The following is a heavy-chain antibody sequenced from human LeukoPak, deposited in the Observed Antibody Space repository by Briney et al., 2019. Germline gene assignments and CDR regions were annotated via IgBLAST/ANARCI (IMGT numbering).Heavy chain of an antibody. J-gene: IGHJ6*04. CDR2: ISWDGGST. Sequence: GGSLRLSCAASGFTFDDYAMHWVRQAPGKGLEWVSLISWDGGSTYYADSVKGRFTISRDNSKNSLYLQMNSLRAEDTALYYCAKASMGSCSSTSCYEAYYGMDVWGKGTTVTVSS. CDR1: GFTFDDYA. D-gene: IGHD2-2*01. V-gene: IGHV3-43D*04. CDR3: AKASMGSCSSTSCYEAYYGMDV.